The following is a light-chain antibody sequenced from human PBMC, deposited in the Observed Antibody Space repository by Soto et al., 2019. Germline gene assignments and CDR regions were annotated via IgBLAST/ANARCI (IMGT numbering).Light chain of an antibody. Sequence: EIVLTQSPATLSLFPGERATLSCRASQSVSSYLAWYQQKPGQAPRLLIYDASNRATGIPARFSGSGSGTDFTLTISSLEPEDFAVYYCQQRSNWPPPFTFGQGTKVDIK. CDR3: QQRSNWPPPFT. V-gene: IGKV3-11*01. CDR2: DAS. J-gene: IGKJ1*01. CDR1: QSVSSY.